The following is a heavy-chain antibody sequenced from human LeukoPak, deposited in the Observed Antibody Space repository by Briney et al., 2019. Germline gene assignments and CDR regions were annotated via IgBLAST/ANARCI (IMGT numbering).Heavy chain of an antibody. CDR2: IVVGSSNT. CDR3: AARPGGYASFDI. J-gene: IGHJ3*02. CDR1: GFTFTNSA. V-gene: IGHV1-58*01. D-gene: IGHD3-16*01. Sequence: GASVKVSCKTSGFTFTNSAVQWVRQARGQRLEWIGWIVVGSSNTDYTQKFQERVTITRGMSTGTAYMELSSLRSEDTAVYYCAARPGGYASFDIWGQGTMVTVSS.